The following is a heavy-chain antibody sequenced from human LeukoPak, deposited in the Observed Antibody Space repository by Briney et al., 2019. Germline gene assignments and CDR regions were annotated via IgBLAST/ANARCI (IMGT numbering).Heavy chain of an antibody. CDR1: GFTFSSYA. D-gene: IGHD4-11*01. CDR3: ARPYSKNSAPFDP. CDR2: ISYDGSNK. V-gene: IGHV3-30-3*01. Sequence: GGSLRLSCAASGFTFSSYAMHWVRQAPGKGLEWVAVISYDGSNKYYADSVKGRFTISRDSSKNTLYLQMDSLRAEDTAVYYCARPYSKNSAPFDPWGQGTLVTVSS. J-gene: IGHJ5*02.